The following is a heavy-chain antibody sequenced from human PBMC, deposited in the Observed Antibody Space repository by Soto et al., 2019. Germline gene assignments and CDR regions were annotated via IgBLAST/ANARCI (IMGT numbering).Heavy chain of an antibody. V-gene: IGHV4-39*01. CDR2: IYYSGNT. CDR3: GAQDYGAKGYYFET. Sequence: QLQLQESGPGLVKPSKTLSLTCTVSSGSISSSSSYWGWIRQPPGKGLEWIGSIYYSGNTYYNPSLKSRVTISIDSSKTQFSLKLNSVTTADTAVYNCGAQDYGAKGYYFETWGQGTLVTVSS. CDR1: SGSISSSSSY. D-gene: IGHD4-17*01. J-gene: IGHJ4*02.